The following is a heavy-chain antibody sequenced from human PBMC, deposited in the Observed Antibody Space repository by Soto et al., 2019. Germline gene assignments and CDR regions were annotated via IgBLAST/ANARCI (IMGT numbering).Heavy chain of an antibody. CDR3: ARGWIKLWFAAPPQNWFDP. D-gene: IGHD5-18*01. CDR1: GGSISSSNW. J-gene: IGHJ5*02. V-gene: IGHV4-4*02. CDR2: IYHSGST. Sequence: QVQLQESSPGLVKPSGTLSLTCAVSGGSISSSNWWSWVRQPPGKGLEWIGEIYHSGSTNYNPSLKSRVTLSGNKSKNQFSLKLSPVTAADTAVYYWARGWIKLWFAAPPQNWFDPWGQGTLVTVSS.